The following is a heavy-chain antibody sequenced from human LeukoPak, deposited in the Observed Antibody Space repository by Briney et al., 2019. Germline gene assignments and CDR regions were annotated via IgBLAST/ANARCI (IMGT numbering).Heavy chain of an antibody. CDR3: ARANFLYCSSSTCLSDY. CDR2: INPNDGDT. Sequence: GASVKVSCKASGYTFTDYYMHWVRQAPGQGFEWMGWINPNDGDTNYAQKFQGRVTMTRDTSISTAHIEVSRLRSDDTAVYYCARANFLYCSSSTCLSDYWGQGTLVTVSS. J-gene: IGHJ4*02. CDR1: GYTFTDYY. V-gene: IGHV1-2*02. D-gene: IGHD2-2*01.